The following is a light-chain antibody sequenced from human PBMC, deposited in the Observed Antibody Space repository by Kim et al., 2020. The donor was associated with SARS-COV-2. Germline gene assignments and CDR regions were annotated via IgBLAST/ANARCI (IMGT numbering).Light chain of an antibody. V-gene: IGKV1-5*03. Sequence: APVGDRVTITCRASQRISSWLAWYQQKPGKAPKLLIYKASTLESGVPSSFSGSGSGTEFTLTISSLQPDDFATYYCQQYNSFPLTFGGGTKVDIK. CDR3: QQYNSFPLT. CDR2: KAS. J-gene: IGKJ4*01. CDR1: QRISSW.